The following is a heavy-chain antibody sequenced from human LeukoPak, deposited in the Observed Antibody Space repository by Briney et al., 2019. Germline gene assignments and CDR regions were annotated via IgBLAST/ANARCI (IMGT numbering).Heavy chain of an antibody. D-gene: IGHD3-10*01. CDR3: ARERTYYGSGSYGY. Sequence: GGSLRLSCAASGFTFSSYSMNWVRQAPGKGLEWVSCISSSSSTIYYADSVKGRFTISRDNAKNSLYLQMNSLRAEDTAVYYCARERTYYGSGSYGYWGQGTLVTVSS. CDR2: ISSSSSTI. CDR1: GFTFSSYS. V-gene: IGHV3-48*01. J-gene: IGHJ4*02.